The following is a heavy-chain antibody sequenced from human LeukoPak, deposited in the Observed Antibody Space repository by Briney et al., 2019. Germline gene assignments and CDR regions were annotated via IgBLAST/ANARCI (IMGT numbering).Heavy chain of an antibody. CDR3: ARALRYFDWLSTSPEYNWFDP. CDR1: GFTFSSYS. D-gene: IGHD3-9*01. Sequence: GGSLRLSCAASGFTFSSYSMNWVRQAPGKGLEWVSYISSSNSTIYYADSVKGRFTISRDNAKNSLYLQMNSLRAEDTAVYYCARALRYFDWLSTSPEYNWFDPWGQGTLVTVSS. V-gene: IGHV3-48*01. CDR2: ISSSNSTI. J-gene: IGHJ5*02.